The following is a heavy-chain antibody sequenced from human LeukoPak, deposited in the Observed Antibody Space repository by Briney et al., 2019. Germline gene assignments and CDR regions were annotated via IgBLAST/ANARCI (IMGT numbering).Heavy chain of an antibody. CDR3: ARQRWSWYFYMDV. D-gene: IGHD2-15*01. J-gene: IGHJ6*03. Sequence: GGSLRLSCTASGFTFSSYEMNWVRQAPGKGLEWVSYIRSDGSTIFYADSVKGRFIISRDNAKNSLYLQMNSLRAEDTAVYYCARQRWSWYFYMDVWGKGTTVTSSS. CDR1: GFTFSSYE. V-gene: IGHV3-48*03. CDR2: IRSDGSTI.